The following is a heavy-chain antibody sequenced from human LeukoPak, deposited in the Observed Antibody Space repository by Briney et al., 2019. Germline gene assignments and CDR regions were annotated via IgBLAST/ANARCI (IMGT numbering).Heavy chain of an antibody. J-gene: IGHJ4*02. CDR1: GFTFDDYA. V-gene: IGHV3-9*01. CDR2: ISWNSGSI. Sequence: PGGSLRLSCAASGFTFDDYAMHWVRQAPGKGLEWVSGISWNSGSIGYADSEKGRFTISRDNAKNSLYLQMNSLRAEDTALYYCAKGDYGDFLFDYWGQGTLVTVSS. D-gene: IGHD4-17*01. CDR3: AKGDYGDFLFDY.